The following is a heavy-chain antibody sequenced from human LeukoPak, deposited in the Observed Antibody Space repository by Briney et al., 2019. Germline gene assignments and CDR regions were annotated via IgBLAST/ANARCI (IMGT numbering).Heavy chain of an antibody. D-gene: IGHD3-10*01. Sequence: GESLKISCKGSGYSLTSYWIGWVRQMPGKGLEWMGIIYPGDSDTRYSPSFQGQVTISADKSISTAYLQWSSLKASDTAMYYCATSSLPSGYYYYMDVWGKGTTVTVSS. V-gene: IGHV5-51*01. CDR2: IYPGDSDT. CDR1: GYSLTSYW. J-gene: IGHJ6*03. CDR3: ATSSLPSGYYYYMDV.